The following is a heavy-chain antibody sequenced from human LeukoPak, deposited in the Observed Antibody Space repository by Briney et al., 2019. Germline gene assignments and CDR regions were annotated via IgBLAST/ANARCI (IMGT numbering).Heavy chain of an antibody. CDR2: IYTSGST. Sequence: SETLSLTCTVSGGSISSYYWSWIRQPAGKGLEWIGRIYTSGSTNYNPSLKSRVTMSVDTSKNQFSLKLSSVTAADTAVYYCASMESIVGADYGMDVWGQGTTVTVSS. D-gene: IGHD1-26*01. CDR3: ASMESIVGADYGMDV. CDR1: GGSISSYY. J-gene: IGHJ6*02. V-gene: IGHV4-4*07.